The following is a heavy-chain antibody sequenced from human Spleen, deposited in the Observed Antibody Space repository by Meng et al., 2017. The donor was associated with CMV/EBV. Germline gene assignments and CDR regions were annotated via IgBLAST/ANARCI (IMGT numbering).Heavy chain of an antibody. CDR1: GGSISSSSYY. CDR3: ARMYYYDSSGYCDY. V-gene: IGHV4-39*07. J-gene: IGHJ4*02. Sequence: GSLRLSCTVSGGSISSSSYYWGWIRQPPGKGLEWIASIHHSGSTYYNPSLKSRVTISLDMSKNQFSLKLTSVTAADTAVYYCARMYYYDSSGYCDYWGQGTLVTVSS. D-gene: IGHD3-22*01. CDR2: IHHSGST.